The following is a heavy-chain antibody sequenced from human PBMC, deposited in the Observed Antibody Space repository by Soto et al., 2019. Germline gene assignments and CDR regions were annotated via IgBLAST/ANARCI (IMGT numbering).Heavy chain of an antibody. D-gene: IGHD2-21*02. J-gene: IGHJ4*02. CDR3: ARGGDPDY. Sequence: EVQLVESGGGLVQPGGSLRLSCVASGFTFNYYWMHWVRQAPGKGLVWVSRIQSDGSSPDYVDSVKGRFTISRDNDKNRLGLERRDLSAEDTAVYYCARGGDPDYWGQGTLVTVSS. CDR2: IQSDGSSP. V-gene: IGHV3-74*01. CDR1: GFTFNYYW.